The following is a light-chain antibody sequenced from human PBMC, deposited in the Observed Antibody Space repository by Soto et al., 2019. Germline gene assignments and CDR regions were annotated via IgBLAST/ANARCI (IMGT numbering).Light chain of an antibody. CDR2: GAS. CDR3: QQYVA. J-gene: IGKJ1*01. Sequence: EIVLTQSPGTLSLSPGERATLSCRASQSVSNNYLAWYQQKPGQAPRLLIYGASNRATGIPDRFSGSGSGTDFTLTISRLEPEDFAVYYCQQYVAFGQGTKVDIK. V-gene: IGKV3-20*01. CDR1: QSVSNNY.